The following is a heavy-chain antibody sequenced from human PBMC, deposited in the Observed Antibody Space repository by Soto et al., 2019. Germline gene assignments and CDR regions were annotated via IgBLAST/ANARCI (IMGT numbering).Heavy chain of an antibody. J-gene: IGHJ1*01. V-gene: IGHV1-69*02. CDR3: ARGYCSGGSCYPPTLYFQH. CDR1: GGTFSSYT. D-gene: IGHD2-15*01. Sequence: ASVKVSCKASGGTFSSYTISWVRQAPGQGLEWMGRIIPILGIANYAQKFQGRVTITADKSTSTAYMELSSLRSEDTAVYYCARGYCSGGSCYPPTLYFQHWGQGTLVTVSS. CDR2: IIPILGIA.